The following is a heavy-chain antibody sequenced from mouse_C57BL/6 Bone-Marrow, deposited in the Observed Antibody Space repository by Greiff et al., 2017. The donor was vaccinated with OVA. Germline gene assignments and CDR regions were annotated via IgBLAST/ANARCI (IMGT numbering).Heavy chain of an antibody. V-gene: IGHV1-15*01. D-gene: IGHD1-1*01. Sequence: QVQLQQSGAELVRPGASVTLSCKASGYTFTDYEMHWVKQTPVHGLEWIGAIDPETGGTAYNQKFKGKAILTADKSSSTAYMELRSLTSEDSAVYYGTRGSTTVSDYWGQGTTLTVSS. CDR3: TRGSTTVSDY. CDR2: IDPETGGT. J-gene: IGHJ2*01. CDR1: GYTFTDYE.